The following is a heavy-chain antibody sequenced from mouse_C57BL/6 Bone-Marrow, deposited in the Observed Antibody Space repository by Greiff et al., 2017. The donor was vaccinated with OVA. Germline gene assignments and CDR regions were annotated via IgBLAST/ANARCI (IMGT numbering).Heavy chain of an antibody. CDR1: YFAFMASA. D-gene: IGHD2-2*01. Sequence: LQQSGAELVRPGSSVKLSCTDSYFAFMASAMYWVKQRPGHGLEWIGTFTMYSGATEYSENFKGKATLTANTSSTTVYLELSSLTSEDSAVYCCVRWFLDYWGQGTTLTVSS. V-gene: IGHV1-49*01. J-gene: IGHJ2*01. CDR2: FTMYSGAT. CDR3: VRWFLDY.